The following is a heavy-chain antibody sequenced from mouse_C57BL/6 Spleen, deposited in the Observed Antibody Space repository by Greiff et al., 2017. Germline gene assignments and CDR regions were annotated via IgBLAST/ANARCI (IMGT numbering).Heavy chain of an antibody. CDR3: TLEPIYAMDY. CDR1: GYTFTDYE. J-gene: IGHJ4*01. CDR2: IDPETGGT. V-gene: IGHV1-15*01. Sequence: QVQLQQSGAELVRPGASVTLSCKASGYTFTDYEMHWVKQTPVHGLEWIGAIDPETGGTAYNQKFKGKAILTADKSSSTAYMELRSLTSEDSAVYYCTLEPIYAMDYGGQGTSVNVSS.